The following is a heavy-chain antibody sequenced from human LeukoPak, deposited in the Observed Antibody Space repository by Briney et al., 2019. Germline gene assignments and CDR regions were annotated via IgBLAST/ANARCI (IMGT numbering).Heavy chain of an antibody. CDR3: ARAYAGYSSGCSLY. J-gene: IGHJ4*02. CDR1: GFTFSSYS. CDR2: ISSSSSYI. V-gene: IGHV3-21*01. Sequence: GGSLRLSCAASGFTFSSYSMNWVRQAPGKGLEWVSSISSSSSYIYYADSVKGRFTISRDNAKNSLYLQMNSLRAKGTAVYYCARAYAGYSSGCSLYWGQGTLVTVSS. D-gene: IGHD6-19*01.